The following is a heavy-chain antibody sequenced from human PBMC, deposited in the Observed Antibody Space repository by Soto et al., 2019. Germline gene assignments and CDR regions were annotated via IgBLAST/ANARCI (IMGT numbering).Heavy chain of an antibody. J-gene: IGHJ3*02. Sequence: QVQLVQSGAEVKKPGASVKVSCKASGYTFTSYGISWVRQAPGQGLEWMGWISAYNGNTNYAQKLQGRATRTTDTSTSTAYRERGGRRSDDTAVYYCARGLEPGGGNDAFDIWGQGTMVTVSS. CDR1: GYTFTSYG. CDR2: ISAYNGNT. CDR3: ARGLEPGGGNDAFDI. D-gene: IGHD1-1*01. V-gene: IGHV1-18*01.